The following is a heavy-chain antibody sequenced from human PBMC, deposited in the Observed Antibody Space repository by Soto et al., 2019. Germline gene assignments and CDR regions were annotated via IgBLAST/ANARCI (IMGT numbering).Heavy chain of an antibody. J-gene: IGHJ4*02. V-gene: IGHV1-18*01. CDR1: GYTFTSSG. CDR3: ARDRGYSGYESFDY. Sequence: ASVKVSCKASGYTFTSSGISWVRQAPGQGLEGMGWFSADTGKTHSAQTLQGRVTMTPDTSTSPASRELRSLRPDATAVYYCARDRGYSGYESFDYWGQGTLVTVSS. CDR2: FSADTGKT. D-gene: IGHD5-12*01.